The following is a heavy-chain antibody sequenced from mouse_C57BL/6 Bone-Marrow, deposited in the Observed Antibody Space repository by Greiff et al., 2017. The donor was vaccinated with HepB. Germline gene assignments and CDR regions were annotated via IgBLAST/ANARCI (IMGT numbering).Heavy chain of an antibody. D-gene: IGHD1-1*01. J-gene: IGHJ1*03. V-gene: IGHV5-12*01. CDR1: GFTFSDYY. Sequence: EVNVVESGGGLVQPGGSLKLSCAASGFTFSDYYMYWVRQTPEKRLEWVAYISNGGGSTYYPDTVKGRFTISRDNAKNTLYLQMSRLKSEDTAMYYCARHAYGSSYRYFDVWGTGTTVTVSS. CDR2: ISNGGGST. CDR3: ARHAYGSSYRYFDV.